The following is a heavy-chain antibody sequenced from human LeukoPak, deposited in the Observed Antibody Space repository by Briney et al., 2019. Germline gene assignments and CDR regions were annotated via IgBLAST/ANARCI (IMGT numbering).Heavy chain of an antibody. CDR1: GFTFSSYW. CDR2: IHPDGSST. CDR3: ARERAAGFDY. D-gene: IGHD6-13*01. Sequence: GGSLRLSCAASGFTFSSYWMHWVRQAPGKGLVWVSRIHPDGSSTTYADSVKGRFTISGDNAKNTLYLQMNSLRAEDTAVYYCARERAAGFDYWGQGTLVTVSS. V-gene: IGHV3-74*01. J-gene: IGHJ4*02.